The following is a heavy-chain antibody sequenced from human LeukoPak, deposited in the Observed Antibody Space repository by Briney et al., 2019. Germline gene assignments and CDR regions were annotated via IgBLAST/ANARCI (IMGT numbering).Heavy chain of an antibody. CDR3: ARQHAGFYNEKSYYPYYFDY. CDR1: GDSISNFY. Sequence: PSETLSLTCSVSGDSISNFYWSWVRLPPGRGLEWIGYIFYNGRTNYAPSLKGRVTISLDTSNKQFSLRLTSVTAADTAVYYCARQHAGFYNEKSYYPYYFDYWGQGALVTVSS. J-gene: IGHJ4*02. D-gene: IGHD3-22*01. CDR2: IFYNGRT. V-gene: IGHV4-59*08.